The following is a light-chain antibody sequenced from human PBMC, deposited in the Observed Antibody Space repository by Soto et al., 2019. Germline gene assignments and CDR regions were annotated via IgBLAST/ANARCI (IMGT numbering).Light chain of an antibody. Sequence: QSALTQPPSASGSPGQSVTISCTGTSSDVGGYNYVSWYQQHPGKAPKLMIYEVSKRPSGVPDRFSGSKSGNTASLTVSGLQVEYEADYYCSSYAGINNVFGAGTKVTVL. CDR2: EVS. CDR1: SSDVGGYNY. J-gene: IGLJ1*01. CDR3: SSYAGINNV. V-gene: IGLV2-8*01.